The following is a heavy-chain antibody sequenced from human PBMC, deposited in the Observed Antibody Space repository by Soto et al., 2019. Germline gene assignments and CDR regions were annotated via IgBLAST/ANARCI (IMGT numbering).Heavy chain of an antibody. V-gene: IGHV3-30*18. D-gene: IGHD6-19*01. J-gene: IGHJ4*02. Sequence: VQLVESGGGVVQPGRSLRLSCAASGFTFSDYAMHLVRQAPGKGLEWVAVVSHDGRNTHYADSVKGRFTISRDSSKNTVSLEMTSRRAEDTAVYYCAKGGRQCLVTSDFNYWGQGALVTVSS. CDR2: VSHDGRNT. CDR3: AKGGRQCLVTSDFNY. CDR1: GFTFSDYA.